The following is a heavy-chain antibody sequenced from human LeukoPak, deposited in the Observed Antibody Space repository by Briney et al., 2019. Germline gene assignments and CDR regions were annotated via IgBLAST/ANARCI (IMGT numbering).Heavy chain of an antibody. CDR2: ISGSGDDT. J-gene: IGHJ4*02. V-gene: IGHV3-23*01. CDR1: GFTFSSYV. Sequence: GGSLRLSCSASGFTFSSYVMTWVRQAPGQGLEWVSAISGSGDDTYYADSVKGRFTISRDNSKNTLYLQMNSLRAEDPAVYYCAKKEAMIRGVPYYYDFWGQGTLVTVSS. D-gene: IGHD3-10*01. CDR3: AKKEAMIRGVPYYYDF.